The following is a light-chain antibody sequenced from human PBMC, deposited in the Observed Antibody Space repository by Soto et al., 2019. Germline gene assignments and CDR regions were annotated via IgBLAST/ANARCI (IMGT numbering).Light chain of an antibody. CDR1: QGISSY. Sequence: AIRMTQSPSSLSASTGDVVTITFRSSQGISSYLAWYQQKPGKAPKLLIYAASTLQSGVPSRFSGSGSGTDFTLTISSLQPEDVATYYCQKHNSAPLFFGPGTKVDIK. CDR2: AAS. J-gene: IGKJ3*01. V-gene: IGKV1-8*01. CDR3: QKHNSAPLF.